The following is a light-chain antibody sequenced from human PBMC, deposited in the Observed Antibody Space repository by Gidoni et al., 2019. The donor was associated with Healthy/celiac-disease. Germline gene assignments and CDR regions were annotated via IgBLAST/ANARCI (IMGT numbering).Light chain of an antibody. CDR1: SSDVGGYNY. CDR2: DVS. V-gene: IGLV2-11*01. Sequence: QSALTQPRSVSGSPGQSVTISCTGTSSDVGGYNYVSWYQQHPGKAPKLMIYDVSNRPSGVPDRFSGSKSGNTASLTISGLQAEDEADYYCCSYAGSYTLWGFGGGTKLTVL. CDR3: CSYAGSYTLWG. J-gene: IGLJ3*02.